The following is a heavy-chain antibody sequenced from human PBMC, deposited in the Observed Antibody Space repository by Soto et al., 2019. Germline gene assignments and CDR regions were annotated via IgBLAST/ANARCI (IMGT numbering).Heavy chain of an antibody. CDR2: IYYSGST. V-gene: IGHV4-30-4*01. Sequence: QVQLQESGPGLVKPSQTLSLTCTVSGGSISSGDYYWSWIRQPPGKGLEWIGYIYYSGSTYYNPSLKRRVTISVDTSKNQCSLKLCSVTAADTAVYYCARWLGYGPHFDYWGQGALVTVSS. D-gene: IGHD5-12*01. J-gene: IGHJ4*02. CDR1: GGSISSGDYY. CDR3: ARWLGYGPHFDY.